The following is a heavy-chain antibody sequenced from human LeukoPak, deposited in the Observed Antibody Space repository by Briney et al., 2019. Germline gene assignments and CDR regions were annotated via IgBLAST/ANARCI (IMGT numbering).Heavy chain of an antibody. CDR3: VTAAGYPGAFDI. CDR2: INSDGSST. D-gene: IGHD6-13*01. V-gene: IGHV3-74*01. Sequence: GGSLRLSCAASGFTFSSYWMHWVRQAPGKGLVWVSRINSDGSSTSYADSVKGRFTISRDNSKNTLYLQMNSLRAEDTAVYYCVTAAGYPGAFDIWGQGTMVTVSS. CDR1: GFTFSSYW. J-gene: IGHJ3*02.